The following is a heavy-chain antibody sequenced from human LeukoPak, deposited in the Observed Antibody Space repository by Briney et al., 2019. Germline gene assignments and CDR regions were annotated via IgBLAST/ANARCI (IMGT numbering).Heavy chain of an antibody. Sequence: GGSLRLSCAASGLTVTGFAMHWVRQAPGKGLEWVAALLLDGSNINYADSVKGRFTISRDTSKNTLYLQMHSLTAEDTAVYFCAKDLGDWGQGTLVTASS. CDR2: LLLDGSNI. CDR3: AKDLGD. V-gene: IGHV3-30*18. D-gene: IGHD5-24*01. J-gene: IGHJ4*02. CDR1: GLTVTGFA.